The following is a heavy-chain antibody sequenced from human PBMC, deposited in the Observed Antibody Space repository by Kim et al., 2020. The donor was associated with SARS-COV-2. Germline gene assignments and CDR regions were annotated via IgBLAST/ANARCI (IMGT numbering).Heavy chain of an antibody. J-gene: IGHJ4*02. CDR1: GFTFGDYA. CDR3: TRVNSAGYNTRDY. V-gene: IGHV3-49*04. Sequence: GGSLRLSCTASGFTFGDYAMSWVRQAPGKGLEWVGFIRSKAYGGTTEYAASVKGRFTISRDDSKSIAYLQMNSLKTEDTAVYYCTRVNSAGYNTRDYWGQGTLLTVSS. CDR2: IRSKAYGGTT. D-gene: IGHD3-3*01.